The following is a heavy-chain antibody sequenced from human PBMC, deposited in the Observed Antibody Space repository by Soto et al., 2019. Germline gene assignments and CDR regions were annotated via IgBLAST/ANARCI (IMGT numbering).Heavy chain of an antibody. J-gene: IGHJ4*02. CDR3: AKDRERIATRSIDY. Sequence: EVQLLESGGGLVQPGGSLRLSCAASGFTFSSYAMSWVRQAPGKGLEWVSGIGSSGVSTYYADSVKGRFTISRDNSKSTLYLQMNSLRAEDTAVYYCAKDRERIATRSIDYWGQGTLVTVSS. V-gene: IGHV3-23*01. CDR2: IGSSGVST. CDR1: GFTFSSYA. D-gene: IGHD6-6*01.